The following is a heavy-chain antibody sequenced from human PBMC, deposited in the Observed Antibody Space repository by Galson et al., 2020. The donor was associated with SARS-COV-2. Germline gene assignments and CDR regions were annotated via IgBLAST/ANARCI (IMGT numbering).Heavy chain of an antibody. CDR2: ISYDGSTK. D-gene: IGHD2-15*01. V-gene: IGHV3-30-3*01. J-gene: IGHJ5*02. Sequence: GESLKISCAASGFTFSSYAMHWVRQAPGKGLEWVAVISYDGSTKYYAHSVKGRFTISRDNSKNTLYLQMNSLRAEDTAVYYCAREGGGGWFDPWGQGTLVTVSS. CDR1: GFTFSSYA. CDR3: AREGGGGWFDP.